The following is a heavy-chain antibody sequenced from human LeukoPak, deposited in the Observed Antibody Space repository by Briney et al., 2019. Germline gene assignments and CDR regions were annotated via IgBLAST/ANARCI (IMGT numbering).Heavy chain of an antibody. D-gene: IGHD6-6*01. CDR3: ARGGAARLHFQN. Sequence: GGSLRLSCLTSGFTFSTNAMSWVRQAPGKGLEWVSVIYSGGSTYYADSVKGRFTISRDNSKNTLYLQMNSLRAEDTAVYCCARGGAARLHFQNWGQGTLVTVSS. CDR2: IYSGGST. J-gene: IGHJ1*01. V-gene: IGHV3-53*01. CDR1: GFTFSTNA.